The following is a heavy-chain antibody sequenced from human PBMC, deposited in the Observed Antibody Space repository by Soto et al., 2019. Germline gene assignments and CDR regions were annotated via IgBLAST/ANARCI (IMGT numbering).Heavy chain of an antibody. Sequence: PGESLKISCKGSGYSFTSYWISWVRQMPGKGLEWMGRIDPSDSYTNYSPSFQGHVTISADKSISTAYLQWSSLKASDTAMYYCARGNYDILTGYYNDYWGQGTLVTSPQ. D-gene: IGHD3-9*01. CDR2: IDPSDSYT. CDR3: ARGNYDILTGYYNDY. V-gene: IGHV5-10-1*01. CDR1: GYSFTSYW. J-gene: IGHJ4*02.